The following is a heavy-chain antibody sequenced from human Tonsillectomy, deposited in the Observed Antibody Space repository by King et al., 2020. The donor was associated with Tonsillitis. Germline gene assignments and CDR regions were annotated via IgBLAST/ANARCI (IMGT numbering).Heavy chain of an antibody. CDR1: GGTFSRYA. J-gene: IGHJ6*02. D-gene: IGHD3-22*01. CDR3: ARGVNYNDSTGYSRGMDV. CDR2: IIPIFRTA. V-gene: IGHV1-69*12. Sequence: VQLVQSGAEVKKPGSSVKVSCKASGGTFSRYAISWVRQAPGQGLEWMGGIIPIFRTAKYAQKFQGRVTITADESTSTAYMELSSLRSEDTAVYYCARGVNYNDSTGYSRGMDVWGQGTTVTVSS.